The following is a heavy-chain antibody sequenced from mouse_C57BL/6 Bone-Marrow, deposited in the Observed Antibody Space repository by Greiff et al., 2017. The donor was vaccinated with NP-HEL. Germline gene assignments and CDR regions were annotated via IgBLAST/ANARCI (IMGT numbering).Heavy chain of an antibody. J-gene: IGHJ2*01. CDR1: GYTFTSYW. CDR2: IYPGSGST. V-gene: IGHV1-55*01. CDR3: AREGGGY. Sequence: VKLQESGAELVKPGASVKMSCKASGYTFTSYWITWVKQRPGQGLEWIGDIYPGSGSTNYNEKFKSKATLTVDTSSSTAYMQLSSLTSEDSAVYYCAREGGGYWGQGTTLTVSS.